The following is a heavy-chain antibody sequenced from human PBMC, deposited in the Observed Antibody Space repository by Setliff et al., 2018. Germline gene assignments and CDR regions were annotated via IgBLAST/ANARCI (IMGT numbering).Heavy chain of an antibody. CDR3: ARTGTYRYFDS. J-gene: IGHJ4*02. CDR1: GASISSGTYY. CDR2: IHYRGTT. Sequence: SETLSLTCTVSGASISSGTYYWAWIRQPPGKGLEWIGRIHYRGTTYSNASLASRLTISVDTAKNQFSLKLTSVTAADTAIYYCARTGTYRYFDSWGQGTRVTVSS. V-gene: IGHV4-39*01. D-gene: IGHD1-1*01.